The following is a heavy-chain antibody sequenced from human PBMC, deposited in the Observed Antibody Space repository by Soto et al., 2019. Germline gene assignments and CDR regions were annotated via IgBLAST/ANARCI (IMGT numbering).Heavy chain of an antibody. V-gene: IGHV2-5*02. Sequence: ITLNESGPTVVRPTETLTLTCRFSGFSLTTSAVGVGWIRQSPGKPPEWLALIYWDDDKRYSASLKSRLTITKDTSKKQVVLTVSDLDPTDTATYYCAHRVLRTVFGLVTTTAIYFDFWGQGTLVAVSS. CDR1: GFSLTTSAVG. CDR2: IYWDDDK. J-gene: IGHJ4*02. CDR3: AHRVLRTVFGLVTTTAIYFDF. D-gene: IGHD3-3*01.